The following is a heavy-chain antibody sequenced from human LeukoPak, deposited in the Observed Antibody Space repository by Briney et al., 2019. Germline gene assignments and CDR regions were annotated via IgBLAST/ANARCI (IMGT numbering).Heavy chain of an antibody. Sequence: GGSLRLSCAASGFTFSSYAMSWVRHAPGKGLEWVSAISGSGGSTYYADSVKGRFTISRDNSKNTLYLQMNSLRAEDTAVYYCAKDPIVVVPAVPNWFDPWGQGTLVTVSS. V-gene: IGHV3-23*01. CDR3: AKDPIVVVPAVPNWFDP. J-gene: IGHJ5*02. D-gene: IGHD2-2*01. CDR2: ISGSGGST. CDR1: GFTFSSYA.